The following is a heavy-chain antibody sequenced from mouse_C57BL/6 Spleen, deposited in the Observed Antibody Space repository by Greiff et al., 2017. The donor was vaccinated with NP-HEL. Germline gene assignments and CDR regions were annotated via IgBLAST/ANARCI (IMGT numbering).Heavy chain of an antibody. D-gene: IGHD1-1*01. J-gene: IGHJ3*01. CDR1: GYTFTSYW. CDR2: IDPSDSYT. V-gene: IGHV1-69*01. CDR3: ARLRDYGSTWFAY. Sequence: QVQLQQPGAELVMPGASVKLSCKASGYTFTSYWMHWVKQRPGQGLEWIGEIDPSDSYTNYNQKFKGKSTLTVDKSSSTAYMQLSSLTSEDSAVYYCARLRDYGSTWFAYWGQGTLVTVSA.